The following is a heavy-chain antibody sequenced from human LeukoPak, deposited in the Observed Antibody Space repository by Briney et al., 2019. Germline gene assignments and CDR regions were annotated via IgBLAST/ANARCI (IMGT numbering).Heavy chain of an antibody. CDR2: ISAYNGNT. CDR3: ARGYYGSGYSDFDY. Sequence: ASVKVSCKASGYTSTSYGISWVRQAPGQGLEWMGWISAYNGNTNYAQKLQGRVTMTTDTSTSTAYMELRSLRSDDTAVYYCARGYYGSGYSDFDYWGQGTLVTVSS. V-gene: IGHV1-18*01. CDR1: GYTSTSYG. D-gene: IGHD3-16*01. J-gene: IGHJ4*02.